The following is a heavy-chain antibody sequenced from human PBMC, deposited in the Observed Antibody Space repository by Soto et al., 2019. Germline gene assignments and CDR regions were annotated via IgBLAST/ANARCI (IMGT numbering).Heavy chain of an antibody. V-gene: IGHV3-7*01. CDR1: GFTFSSHW. J-gene: IGHJ4*02. CDR3: ARRFPYSHCDY. D-gene: IGHD1-26*01. CDR2: IKRDGSEK. Sequence: EVQLVESGGGLVQPGGSLRLSCAASGFTFSSHWMSWVRQAPGTGLEWVANIKRDGSEKYYVDYVKGRFTISRDNAKNSLYLQMNSLRAEDTAVYYCARRFPYSHCDYWGQGTLVTVSS.